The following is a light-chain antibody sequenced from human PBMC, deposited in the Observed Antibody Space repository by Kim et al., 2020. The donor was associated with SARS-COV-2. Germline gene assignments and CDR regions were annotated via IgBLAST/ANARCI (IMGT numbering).Light chain of an antibody. CDR3: SSYTSSSTYV. V-gene: IGLV2-18*02. CDR1: SSDVGYYNR. CDR2: DVS. J-gene: IGLJ1*01. Sequence: QSALTQPPSVSGSPGQSVTISCTGTSSDVGYYNRVSWYQEPPGTAPKLMIYDVSYWPSGVPDRFSGSKSVNTASLTISGLQAEDEADYYCSSYTSSSTYVFGTGTKVTVL.